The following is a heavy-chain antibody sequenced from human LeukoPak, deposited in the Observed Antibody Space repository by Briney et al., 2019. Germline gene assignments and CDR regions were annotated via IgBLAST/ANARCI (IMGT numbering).Heavy chain of an antibody. CDR1: GFTFGDYT. CDR2: IKPDGSDK. V-gene: IGHV3-7*04. J-gene: IGHJ4*02. CDR3: ARDRIQLWSHDY. D-gene: IGHD5-18*01. Sequence: GGSLRLSCTASGFTFGDYTMSWVRQAPGKGLEWVANIKPDGSDKYYVDSVKGRFTISRENAKNSLYLHMNSLRAEDTAVYYCARDRIQLWSHDYWGQGTLVTVSS.